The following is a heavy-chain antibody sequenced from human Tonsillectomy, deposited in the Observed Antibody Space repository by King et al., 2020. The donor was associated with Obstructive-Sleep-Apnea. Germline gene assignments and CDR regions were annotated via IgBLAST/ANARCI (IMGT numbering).Heavy chain of an antibody. CDR2: ISWNSGSI. Sequence: VQLVESGGGLVQPGRSLRLSCVSSGFTFDYYAMHLVRQAPGEGLEWVSGISWNSGSIGYVDSVMGRFTISSDNVKKSLYLQMNSLRVEDTALYYCAKDKDSSGWYADYWGQGTLVTVSS. D-gene: IGHD6-19*01. CDR1: GFTFDYYA. CDR3: AKDKDSSGWYADY. V-gene: IGHV3-9*01. J-gene: IGHJ4*02.